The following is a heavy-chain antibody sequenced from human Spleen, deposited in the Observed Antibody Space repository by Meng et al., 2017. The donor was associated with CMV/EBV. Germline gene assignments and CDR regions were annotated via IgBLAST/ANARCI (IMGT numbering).Heavy chain of an antibody. V-gene: IGHV3-7*04. Sequence: GESLKISCAASGFTFSNAWMTWVRQAPGKGLEWVANINQDGSQKNYVGSVKGRFTISRDNAKNSLFLQMNSLRAEDTAVYYCARVAAAGRGMDVWGPGTTVTVSS. J-gene: IGHJ6*02. CDR1: GFTFSNAW. CDR3: ARVAAAGRGMDV. D-gene: IGHD6-13*01. CDR2: INQDGSQK.